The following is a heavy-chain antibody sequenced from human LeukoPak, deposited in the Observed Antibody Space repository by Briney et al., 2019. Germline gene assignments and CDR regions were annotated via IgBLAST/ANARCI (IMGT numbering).Heavy chain of an antibody. CDR1: GFTVSSNY. CDR3: ARDRSFDWLLGY. Sequence: GGSLRLSCAASGFTVSSNYMSWVRQAPGKGLEWVSVIYSGGSTYYADSVKGRFTISRDNSKNTLYLQMNSLRAEDTAVYYCARDRSFDWLLGYWGQGTLVTVSS. CDR2: IYSGGST. D-gene: IGHD3-9*01. V-gene: IGHV3-66*01. J-gene: IGHJ4*02.